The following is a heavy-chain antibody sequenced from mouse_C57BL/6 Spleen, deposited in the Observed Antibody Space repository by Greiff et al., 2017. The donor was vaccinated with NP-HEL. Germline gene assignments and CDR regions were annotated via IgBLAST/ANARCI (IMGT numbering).Heavy chain of an antibody. CDR2: ISSGGSYT. CDR1: GFTFSSYG. V-gene: IGHV5-6*01. D-gene: IGHD3-2*02. CDR3: AEGYEAY. Sequence: EVQGVESGGDLVKPGGSLKLSCAASGFTFSSYGMSWVRQTPDKRLEWVATISSGGSYTYYPDSVKGRFTISRDNAKNTLYLQMSSLKSEDTAMYYCAEGYEAYWGQGTLVTVSA. J-gene: IGHJ3*01.